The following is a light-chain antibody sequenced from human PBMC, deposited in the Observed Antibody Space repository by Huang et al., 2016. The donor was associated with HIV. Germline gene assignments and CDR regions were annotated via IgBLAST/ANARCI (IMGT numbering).Light chain of an antibody. J-gene: IGKJ1*01. V-gene: IGKV3-15*01. Sequence: EVVMTQSPVTLSVSPGERATLSCRASRSLSSTLAVYQQKLGQAPRLLIYGTSTRATGIPARFSGTGSGTEFTLTISSLQSEDFAVYYCQQYNNWPPAFGQGTKVEIK. CDR1: RSLSST. CDR2: GTS. CDR3: QQYNNWPPA.